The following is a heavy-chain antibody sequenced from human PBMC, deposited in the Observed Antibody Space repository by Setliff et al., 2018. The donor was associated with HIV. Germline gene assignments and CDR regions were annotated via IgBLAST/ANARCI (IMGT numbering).Heavy chain of an antibody. J-gene: IGHJ5*02. D-gene: IGHD1-26*01. CDR3: AGSMGATKGSWFEP. V-gene: IGHV4-61*02. CDR1: GGSISSDTFY. Sequence: SETLSLTCTVSGGSISSDTFYWSWIRQPAGKGLEWIGRIYPSGTINYNPSLKSRVTMSVDTSKNQFSLRLTSVSAADTALYYCAGSMGATKGSWFEPWGQGTLVTVSS. CDR2: IYPSGTI.